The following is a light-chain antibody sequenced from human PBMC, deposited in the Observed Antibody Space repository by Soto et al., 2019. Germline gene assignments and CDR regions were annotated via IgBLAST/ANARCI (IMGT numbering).Light chain of an antibody. CDR1: LSVSSSF. CDR2: GAS. V-gene: IGKV3-20*01. CDR3: QHYSSSLWT. Sequence: EIVLTQSPGTLSLSPGERATLSCRASLSVSSSFLAWYQQKPGQAPRLLIYGASSRATGIPDRFSGSGSLTEFTLTISRLEPEDFAVYYCQHYSSSLWTFGQGTKVEIK. J-gene: IGKJ1*01.